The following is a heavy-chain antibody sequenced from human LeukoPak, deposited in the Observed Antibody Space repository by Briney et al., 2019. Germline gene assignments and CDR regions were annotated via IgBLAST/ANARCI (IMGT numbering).Heavy chain of an antibody. J-gene: IGHJ4*02. Sequence: PSETLSLTCTVFGGSISSYYWSWIRQPPGKGLEWIGYIYYSGSTNYNPSLKSRVTISVDTSKNQFSLKLSSVTAADTAVYYCARASPGEVGATILDYWGQGTLVTVSS. V-gene: IGHV4-59*01. CDR1: GGSISSYY. D-gene: IGHD1-26*01. CDR2: IYYSGST. CDR3: ARASPGEVGATILDY.